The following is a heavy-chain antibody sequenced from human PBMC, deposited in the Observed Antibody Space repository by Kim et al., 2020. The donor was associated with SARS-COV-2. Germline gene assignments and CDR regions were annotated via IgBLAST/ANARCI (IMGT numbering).Heavy chain of an antibody. CDR3: ERDRYYGSGNYYNAYWYFDL. D-gene: IGHD3-10*01. CDR1: GYSFTSYG. Sequence: ASVKVSCKASGYSFTSYGISWVRQAPGQGLEWMGWISAYNGNTKYAQKLQGRVTMTTDTSTSTAYMELRSLRSDDTAVFYCERDRYYGSGNYYNAYWYFDLWGRGTLVTVSS. J-gene: IGHJ2*01. CDR2: ISAYNGNT. V-gene: IGHV1-18*01.